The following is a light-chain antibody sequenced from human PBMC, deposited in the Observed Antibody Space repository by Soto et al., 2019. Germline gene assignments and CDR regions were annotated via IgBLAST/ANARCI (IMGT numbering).Light chain of an antibody. CDR2: GAS. V-gene: IGKV3-20*01. CDR3: QQYGRSPLT. Sequence: EIVLTQSPGTLSLSPGERATLSCRASQSVSSSYLAWYQQKPGQAPRLLIYGASSRASGIPDRFSGSGSVTDFTLTISRLEPEDFAVYYCQQYGRSPLTFGGGNKVEIK. CDR1: QSVSSSY. J-gene: IGKJ4*01.